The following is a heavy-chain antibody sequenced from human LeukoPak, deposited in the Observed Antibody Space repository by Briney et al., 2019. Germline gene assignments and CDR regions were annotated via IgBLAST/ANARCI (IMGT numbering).Heavy chain of an antibody. D-gene: IGHD6-13*01. J-gene: IGHJ4*02. CDR2: ISGSGGST. V-gene: IGHV3-23*01. CDR3: ASLIPAAERDY. Sequence: GGSLRLSCAGSGFTFSNSWMGWVRQAPGKGLEWVSAISGSGGSTYYADSVKGRFTISRDNSKNTLYLQMNSLRAEDTAVYYCASLIPAAERDYWGRGTLVTVSS. CDR1: GFTFSNSW.